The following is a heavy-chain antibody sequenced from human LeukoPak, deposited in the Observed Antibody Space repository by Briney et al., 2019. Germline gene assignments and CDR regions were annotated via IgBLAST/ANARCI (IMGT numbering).Heavy chain of an antibody. CDR3: AKDGLARGSLFYCSSTSCRPYFDY. Sequence: GGSLRLSCAASGFTFSSYAMSWVRQAPGKGLEWVSAISGSGGSTYYADSAKGRFTISRDNSKNTLYLQMNSLRAEDTAVYYCAKDGLARGSLFYCSSTSCRPYFDYWGQGTLVTVSS. V-gene: IGHV3-23*01. D-gene: IGHD2-2*01. J-gene: IGHJ4*02. CDR1: GFTFSSYA. CDR2: ISGSGGST.